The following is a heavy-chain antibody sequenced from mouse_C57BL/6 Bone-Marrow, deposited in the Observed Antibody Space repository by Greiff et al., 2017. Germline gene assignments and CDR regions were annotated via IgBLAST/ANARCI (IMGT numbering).Heavy chain of an antibody. D-gene: IGHD2-1*01. CDR2: IHPNSGST. CDR3: ARWYYGNLAWFAY. CDR1: GYTFTSYW. V-gene: IGHV1-64*01. Sequence: VQLQQPGAELVKPGASVKLSCKASGYTFTSYWMHWVKQRPGQGLEWIGMIHPNSGSTNYNEKFKSKATLTVDKSSSTAYMQLSSLTSEDSAVYYCARWYYGNLAWFAYWGQGTLVTVSA. J-gene: IGHJ3*01.